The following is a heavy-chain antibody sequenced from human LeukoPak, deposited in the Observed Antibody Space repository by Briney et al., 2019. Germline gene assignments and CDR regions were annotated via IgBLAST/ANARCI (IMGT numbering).Heavy chain of an antibody. Sequence: GESLKISCKGSGYGFTTSWIGWVRQMPGKGLEWLGIIFPADSDTRYNPSFQGQVTISADKSISTAYLQWSSLKASDTAMYYCARHRPGYSEGMDVWGQGTTVTVSS. CDR2: IFPADSDT. D-gene: IGHD1-26*01. CDR1: GYGFTTSW. J-gene: IGHJ6*02. CDR3: ARHRPGYSEGMDV. V-gene: IGHV5-51*01.